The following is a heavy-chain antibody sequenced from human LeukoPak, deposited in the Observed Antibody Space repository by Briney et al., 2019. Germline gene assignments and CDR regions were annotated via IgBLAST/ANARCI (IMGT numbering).Heavy chain of an antibody. V-gene: IGHV1-2*02. CDR1: GYTFTGYY. D-gene: IGHD3-3*01. CDR2: INPNSGGT. CDR3: ARGYFGVVTIVHFDY. Sequence: ASVKVSRKASGYTFTGYYMHWVRQAPGQGLEWMGWINPNSGGTNYAQKFQGRVTMTRDTSISTAYMELSRLRSDDTAVYYCARGYFGVVTIVHFDYWGQGTLVTVSS. J-gene: IGHJ4*02.